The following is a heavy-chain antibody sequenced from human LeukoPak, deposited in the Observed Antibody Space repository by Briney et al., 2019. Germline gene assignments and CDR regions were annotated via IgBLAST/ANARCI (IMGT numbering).Heavy chain of an antibody. J-gene: IGHJ5*02. CDR1: GYTFTSYY. CDR2: INPSGGSA. CDR3: ARAPLWFGELQNWFDP. V-gene: IGHV1-46*01. Sequence: ASVKVSCKASGYTFTSYYMHWVRQAPGQGLEWMGIINPSGGSASYAQKFQGRVTMTRDTSTSTVYMELISLRSEDTAVYYCARAPLWFGELQNWFDPWGQGTLVTVSS. D-gene: IGHD3-10*01.